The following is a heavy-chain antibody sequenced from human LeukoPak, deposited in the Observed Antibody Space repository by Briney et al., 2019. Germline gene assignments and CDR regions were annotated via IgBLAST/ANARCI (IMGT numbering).Heavy chain of an antibody. D-gene: IGHD3-22*01. V-gene: IGHV3-23*01. J-gene: IGHJ4*02. Sequence: GGSLTLSCVASGFTFNNFAMSWVRQAPGKGLEWVSTFSGSGRGTNYADSVKGRFIISRDNSKKTLYLQMNSLRAEDTAVYYCAKGYDSSGYYEGPDYWGQGTLVTVSS. CDR3: AKGYDSSGYYEGPDY. CDR2: FSGSGRGT. CDR1: GFTFNNFA.